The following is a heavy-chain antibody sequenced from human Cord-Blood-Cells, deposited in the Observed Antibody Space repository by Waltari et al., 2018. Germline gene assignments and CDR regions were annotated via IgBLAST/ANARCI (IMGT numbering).Heavy chain of an antibody. Sequence: QIPLVPSGPKVKKPWTPEQVSCNPSGFTFTSSAVQWVRHARGQRLEWIGWIVVGSGNTNYAQKFQERVTITRDMSTSTAYMELSSLRSEDTAVYYCAADVGYCTGGVCYRDDYWGQGTLVTVSS. CDR1: GFTFTSSA. V-gene: IGHV1-58*01. CDR2: IVVGSGNT. CDR3: AADVGYCTGGVCYRDDY. D-gene: IGHD2-8*02. J-gene: IGHJ4*02.